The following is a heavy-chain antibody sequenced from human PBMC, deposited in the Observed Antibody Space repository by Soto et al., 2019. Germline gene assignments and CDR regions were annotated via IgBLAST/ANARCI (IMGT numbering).Heavy chain of an antibody. J-gene: IGHJ6*02. CDR1: GYTFTSYD. CDR3: ARDQTIYGMDV. Sequence: QVQLVQSGAEVKKPGASVKVSCKASGYTFTSYDINWSRQATGQGLEWMGWMNPNSGNTVYAHRFQGRVTMTRNTSTSTAYMELSSLRSEDTAVYYCARDQTIYGMDVWGQGTTVTVSS. CDR2: MNPNSGNT. V-gene: IGHV1-8*01.